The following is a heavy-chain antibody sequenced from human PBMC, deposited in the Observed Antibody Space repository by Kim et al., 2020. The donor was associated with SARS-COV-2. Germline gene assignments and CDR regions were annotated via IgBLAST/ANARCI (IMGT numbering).Heavy chain of an antibody. V-gene: IGHV3-23*01. Sequence: KGRFTISRDTSKNTLYLQMNSLGAEDTAVYYCARAQEVSLFIVGRVRWFDPWGQGTLVTVSS. D-gene: IGHD2-15*01. CDR3: ARAQEVSLFIVGRVRWFDP. J-gene: IGHJ5*02.